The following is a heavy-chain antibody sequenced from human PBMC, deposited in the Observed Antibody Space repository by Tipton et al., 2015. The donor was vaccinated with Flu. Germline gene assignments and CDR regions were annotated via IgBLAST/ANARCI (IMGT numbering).Heavy chain of an antibody. D-gene: IGHD3-3*01. CDR3: ARDHPPSITVLGVITDYFGMDV. CDR2: ISSSGSTI. Sequence: GSLRLSCAASGFTFSDYYMSWIRQAPGKGLEWVSHISSSGSTINYADPVKGRFTISRDNAKNSLYRQMNSLRAEDTAVYYCARDHPPSITVLGVITDYFGMDVWGQGTTVTVSS. CDR1: GFTFSDYY. J-gene: IGHJ6*02. V-gene: IGHV3-11*01.